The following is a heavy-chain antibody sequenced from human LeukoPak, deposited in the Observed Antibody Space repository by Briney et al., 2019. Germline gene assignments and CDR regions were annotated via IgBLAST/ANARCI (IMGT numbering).Heavy chain of an antibody. V-gene: IGHV1-18*01. CDR2: ISGYNGNT. CDR3: ARLRGYMDV. Sequence: GASVKVSCKAFGYTFTSYAISWVRQAPGQGLEWMGWISGYNGNTNYAQKLQGRVTMTTDTSTSAAYMELRRLRSDDTAVYYCARLRGYMDVWGKGATVTISS. J-gene: IGHJ6*03. CDR1: GYTFTSYA.